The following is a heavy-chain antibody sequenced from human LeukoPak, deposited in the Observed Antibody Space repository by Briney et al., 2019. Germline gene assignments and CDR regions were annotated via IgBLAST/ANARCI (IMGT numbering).Heavy chain of an antibody. D-gene: IGHD5-18*01. CDR1: GFTFSSYS. Sequence: GGSLRLSCAASGFTFSSYSMNWVRQAPGKGREWVSYISSSSSTIYYADSVKGRFTISRDNAKNSLYLQMNSLRDEDTAVYYCARDQGRDTAMVYYYYGMDVWGQGTTVTVSS. CDR3: ARDQGRDTAMVYYYYGMDV. CDR2: ISSSSSTI. V-gene: IGHV3-48*02. J-gene: IGHJ6*02.